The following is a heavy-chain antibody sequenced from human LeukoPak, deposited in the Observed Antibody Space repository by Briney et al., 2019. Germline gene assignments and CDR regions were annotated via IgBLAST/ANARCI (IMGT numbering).Heavy chain of an antibody. CDR2: IYLYGTT. V-gene: IGHV4-4*02. D-gene: IGHD1/OR15-1a*01. CDR3: ARQKWEQQGRDYYFNGLDV. Sequence: SETLSLTCSVSIGSISSSKWWSWVRQSPVKGLEWIGEIYLYGTTNYNPSFTSRATMSVDRSRNQFSLKLTSVTAADTAVYYCARQKWEQQGRDYYFNGLDVWGPGTTVIASS. CDR1: IGSISSSKW. J-gene: IGHJ6*02.